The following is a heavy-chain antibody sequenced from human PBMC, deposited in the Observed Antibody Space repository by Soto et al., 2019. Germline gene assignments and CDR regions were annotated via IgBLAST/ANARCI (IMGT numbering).Heavy chain of an antibody. Sequence: GGSLRLSCAASGFTFSSYGMHWVRQAPGKGVDWVAVIWYDGSNKYYADSVKGRFTISRDNSKNTLYLQMNSLRAEDTAVYYCARDLPHGSWFHYYYYGMDVWGQGTTVTVSS. CDR3: ARDLPHGSWFHYYYYGMDV. CDR2: IWYDGSNK. D-gene: IGHD6-13*01. J-gene: IGHJ6*02. V-gene: IGHV3-33*01. CDR1: GFTFSSYG.